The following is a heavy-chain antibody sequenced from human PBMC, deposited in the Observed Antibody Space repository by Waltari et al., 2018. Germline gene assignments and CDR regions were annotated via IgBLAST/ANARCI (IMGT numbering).Heavy chain of an antibody. Sequence: EVQLVESGGGLVQPGGSLRLSCAASGFTFSSYWMTWVRQAPGKGLEGVANIKQDGSEKYYVDSVKGRFTISRDNAKNSLYLQMNSLRAEDTAVYYCACTVVTPNAFDVWGQGTMVTVSS. CDR3: ACTVVTPNAFDV. J-gene: IGHJ3*01. CDR1: GFTFSSYW. CDR2: IKQDGSEK. V-gene: IGHV3-7*01. D-gene: IGHD2-21*02.